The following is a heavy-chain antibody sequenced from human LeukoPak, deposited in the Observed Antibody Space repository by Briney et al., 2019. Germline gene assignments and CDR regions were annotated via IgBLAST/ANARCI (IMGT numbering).Heavy chain of an antibody. Sequence: SETLSLTCTVSGGSISSYYWSWIRQPPGKGLEWIGYIYYSGRTNYNPSLKSRVTISVDTSKNQFSLKLRSVTAADTAVYYRARGLQWELLGAFDIWGQGTMVTVSS. CDR1: GGSISSYY. V-gene: IGHV4-59*01. D-gene: IGHD1-26*01. J-gene: IGHJ3*02. CDR2: IYYSGRT. CDR3: ARGLQWELLGAFDI.